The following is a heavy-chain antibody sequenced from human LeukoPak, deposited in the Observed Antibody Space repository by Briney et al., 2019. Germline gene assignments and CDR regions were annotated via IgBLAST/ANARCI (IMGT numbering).Heavy chain of an antibody. CDR1: ISSRPYY. J-gene: IGHJ4*02. Sequence: SESLSLTCTAISSRPYYWGWICHCPGKGLEWIGNIYYRGTTYYNPSLKSRAAISLYTATNQLSLRLSSVAAADTAVYYCARVRSYDSTGSYYDGGGDFDYWGQGNLVTVSA. V-gene: IGHV4-39*07. CDR3: ARVRSYDSTGSYYDGGGDFDY. D-gene: IGHD3-22*01. CDR2: IYYRGTT.